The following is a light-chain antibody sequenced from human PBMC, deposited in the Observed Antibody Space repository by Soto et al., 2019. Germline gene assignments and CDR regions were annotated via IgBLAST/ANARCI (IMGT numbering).Light chain of an antibody. CDR2: GAS. CDR3: QQYNGWPIT. CDR1: QSVGNN. J-gene: IGKJ5*01. Sequence: EIWLTQSPGTLSVSPGERVTLSCGASQSVGNNLAWHQQKPGQAPRLLIYGASTRATGFPARLSGSGYGTELTITISSMQSEDFEVYYCQQYNGWPITFGQGTRLEIK. V-gene: IGKV3-15*01.